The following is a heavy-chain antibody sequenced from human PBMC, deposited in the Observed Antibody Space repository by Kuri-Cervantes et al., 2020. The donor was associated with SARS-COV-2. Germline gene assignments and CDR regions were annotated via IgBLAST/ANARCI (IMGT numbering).Heavy chain of an antibody. D-gene: IGHD4-23*01. CDR1: GYSISSGYY. J-gene: IGHJ6*04. CDR2: IYHSGST. CDR3: ARPGGFLDV. Sequence: GSLRLSCAVSGYSISSGYYWGWIRQPPGKGLEWIGSIYHSGSTYYNPSLKSRVTISVDTSKNQFSLKLSPVTAADTAVYYCARPGGFLDVWGKGTTVTVSS. V-gene: IGHV4-38-2*01.